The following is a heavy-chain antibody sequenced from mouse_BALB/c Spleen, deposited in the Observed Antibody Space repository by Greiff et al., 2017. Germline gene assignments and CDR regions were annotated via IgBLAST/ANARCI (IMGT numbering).Heavy chain of an antibody. CDR1: GYTFTSYW. CDR3: TRGYYGAMDY. J-gene: IGHJ4*01. CDR2: IDPSDSYT. V-gene: IGHV1S127*01. Sequence: QVQLQQPGAELVKPGASVKMSCKASGYTFTSYWMHWVKQRPGQGLEWIGVIDPSDSYTSYNQKFKGKATLTVDTSSSTAYMQLSSLTSEDSAVYYCTRGYYGAMDYWGQGTSVTVSS. D-gene: IGHD1-1*01.